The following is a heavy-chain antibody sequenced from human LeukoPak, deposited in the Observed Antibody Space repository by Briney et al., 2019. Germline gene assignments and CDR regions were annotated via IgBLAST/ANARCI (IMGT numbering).Heavy chain of an antibody. CDR3: ARSVYYYDSSGYLRFDP. Sequence: PSETLSLTCTVSGGSISSSDYYWGWIRQPPGKGLEWIGSIYYSGSTYYNPSLKSRVTISVDTSKNQFSLKLSSVTAADTAVYYCARSVYYYDSSGYLRFDPWGQETLVTVSS. J-gene: IGHJ5*02. V-gene: IGHV4-39*07. CDR2: IYYSGST. CDR1: GGSISSSDYY. D-gene: IGHD3-22*01.